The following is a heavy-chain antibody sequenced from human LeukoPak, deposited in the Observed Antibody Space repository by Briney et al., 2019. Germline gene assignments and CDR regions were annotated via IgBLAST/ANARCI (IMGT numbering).Heavy chain of an antibody. CDR1: GGTCSSYA. V-gene: IGHV1-69*06. CDR2: INPIFGTA. J-gene: IGHJ6*03. CDR3: ARTPPDDSSGYSPYYYYYYTDV. Sequence: SGKFSCEASGGTCSSYAISWMRQAPGQGLEWMGRINPIFGTANYAQKFQGRVTITADKSTSTAYMELSSLRSEDTAVYYCARTPPDDSSGYSPYYYYYYTDVWGKGTTVTVSS. D-gene: IGHD3-22*01.